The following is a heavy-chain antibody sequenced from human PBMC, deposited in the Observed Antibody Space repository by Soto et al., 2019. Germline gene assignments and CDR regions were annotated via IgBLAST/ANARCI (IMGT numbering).Heavy chain of an antibody. V-gene: IGHV1-69*02. D-gene: IGHD3-10*01. J-gene: IGHJ4*02. CDR3: AFAPPLWFGAGDYFDY. CDR1: GGTFSSYT. Sequence: QVQLVQSGAEVKKPGSSVKVSCKASGGTFSSYTISWVRQAPGQGLEWMGRIIPILGIANYAQKFQGRVTITADKSTSTAYMELSSLRSEDTAVYYCAFAPPLWFGAGDYFDYWGQGTLVTVSS. CDR2: IIPILGIA.